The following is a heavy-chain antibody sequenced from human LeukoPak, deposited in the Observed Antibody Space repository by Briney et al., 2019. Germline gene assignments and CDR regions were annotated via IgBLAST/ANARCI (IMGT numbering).Heavy chain of an antibody. Sequence: PGRSLTLYCAASGFTFSSDGMHSVRQAPGKGLEWVAVISHHGINKIYADSVKGRFTISRDNSKNTLYLQLNALRAEDTAVYYCAKDLRGRHILDFWGRGIVVSVSP. CDR2: ISHHGINK. D-gene: IGHD1-26*01. CDR3: AKDLRGRHILDF. J-gene: IGHJ4*02. CDR1: GFTFSSDG. V-gene: IGHV3-30*18.